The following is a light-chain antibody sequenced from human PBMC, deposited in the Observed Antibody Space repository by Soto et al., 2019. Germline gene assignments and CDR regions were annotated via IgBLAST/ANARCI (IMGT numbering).Light chain of an antibody. CDR3: QQYGSSPLT. V-gene: IGKV3-20*01. Sequence: ELGSRKSPCTLSLCTGERATLSCRASQSVSSSYLAWYQQKPGQAPRLLIYGASSRATGIPDRFSGSGSGTDFTLTISRLEPEDFAVYYCQQYGSSPLTFGGGTKVDIK. CDR1: QSVSSSY. CDR2: GAS. J-gene: IGKJ4*01.